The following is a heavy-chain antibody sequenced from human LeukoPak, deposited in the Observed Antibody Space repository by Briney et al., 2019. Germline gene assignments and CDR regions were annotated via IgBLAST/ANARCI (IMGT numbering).Heavy chain of an antibody. V-gene: IGHV1-46*01. Sequence: ASVKVSCKASGYTFTSYYMHWVRQAPGQGLEWMGIINPSGGSTSYAQKFQGRVTMTRDTSTSTVYMELSSLRSEDTAVDYCARGPLLAAGLDAFDIWGQGTMVTVSS. CDR2: INPSGGST. CDR1: GYTFTSYY. CDR3: ARGPLLAAGLDAFDI. D-gene: IGHD2-15*01. J-gene: IGHJ3*02.